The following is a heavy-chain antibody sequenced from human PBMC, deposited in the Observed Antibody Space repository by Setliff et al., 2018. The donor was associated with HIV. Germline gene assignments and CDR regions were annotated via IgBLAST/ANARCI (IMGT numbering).Heavy chain of an antibody. CDR3: TRPQYIYDNSDSDN. D-gene: IGHD3-22*01. CDR1: GFTFSGSL. CDR2: IKTEAEGYAT. V-gene: IGHV3-73*01. Sequence: GESLKISCGASGFTFSGSLMHWVRQASGKGLEWVGRIKTEAEGYATAYAASVKGRFTISRDDSKNTAYLQMNSLKTEDTAIYYCTRPQYIYDNSDSDNWGQGALVTVSS. J-gene: IGHJ4*02.